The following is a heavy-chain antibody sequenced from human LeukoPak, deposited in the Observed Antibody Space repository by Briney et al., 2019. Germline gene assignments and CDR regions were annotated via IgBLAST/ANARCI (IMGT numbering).Heavy chain of an antibody. CDR1: GGSISSGDHY. CDR2: IYYSGST. V-gene: IGHV4-30-4*01. Sequence: PSQTLSLTCTVSGGSISSGDHYWSWIRQPPGKGLEWIGYIYYSGSTYYNPSLKSRVTISVDTSKNQFSLKLSSVTAADTAVYYCARGCGSTSCYDFDIWGQGTMVTVSS. CDR3: ARGCGSTSCYDFDI. J-gene: IGHJ3*02. D-gene: IGHD2-2*01.